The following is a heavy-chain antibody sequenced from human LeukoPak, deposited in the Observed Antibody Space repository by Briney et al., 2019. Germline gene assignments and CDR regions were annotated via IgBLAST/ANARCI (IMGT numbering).Heavy chain of an antibody. J-gene: IGHJ4*02. D-gene: IGHD3-22*01. CDR3: ARCYDSSALMLTY. CDR2: IYSGGST. Sequence: PGGSLRLSCAASGFTVSSNYMSWVRQAPGKGLEWVSVIYSGGSTYYADSVKGRFTISRDNSKNTLCLQMNSLRAEDTAVYYCARCYDSSALMLTYWGQGTLVTVSS. CDR1: GFTVSSNY. V-gene: IGHV3-53*01.